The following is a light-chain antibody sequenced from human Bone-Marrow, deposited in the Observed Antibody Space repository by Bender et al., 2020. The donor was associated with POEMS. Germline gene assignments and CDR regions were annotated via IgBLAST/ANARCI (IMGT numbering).Light chain of an antibody. Sequence: QSALTQPPFASGSPGPSVTISCTGSSSDVGGYDYVPWYQQPPGKAPKLMFYEVSKRPSGVPDRFSGSKSGNTASLTVSGLQAEDEADYYCSSYAGSNNLLFGGGTKLTVL. CDR3: SSYAGSNNLL. V-gene: IGLV2-8*01. J-gene: IGLJ2*01. CDR1: SSDVGGYDY. CDR2: EVS.